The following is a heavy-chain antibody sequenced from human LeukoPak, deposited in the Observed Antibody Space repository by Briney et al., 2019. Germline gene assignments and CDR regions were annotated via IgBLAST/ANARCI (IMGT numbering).Heavy chain of an antibody. V-gene: IGHV4-34*01. CDR2: INHSGST. CDR1: GGSFSGYY. D-gene: IGHD2-2*01. CDR3: ARKLAGGYCSSTSCHGSGNWFDP. Sequence: PSETLSLTCAVYGGSFSGYYWSWIRQPPGKGLEWIGEINHSGSTNYNPSLKSRVTISVDTSKNQFSLKPSSVTAADTAVYYCARKLAGGYCSSTSCHGSGNWFDPWGQGTLVTVSS. J-gene: IGHJ5*02.